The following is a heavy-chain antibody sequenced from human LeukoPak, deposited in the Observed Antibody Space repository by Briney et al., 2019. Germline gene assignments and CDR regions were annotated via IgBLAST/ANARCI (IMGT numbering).Heavy chain of an antibody. Sequence: PGGSLRLSCAASGFTFSTFAIHWVRQAPAKGLDWVAVISYDGSNKDYADSVKGRFTISRDNSKNTLYLQMNSLRAEDTAAYYCARAGYGDPHFDFWGQGTLVTVSS. J-gene: IGHJ4*02. D-gene: IGHD4-17*01. CDR3: ARAGYGDPHFDF. V-gene: IGHV3-30-3*01. CDR1: GFTFSTFA. CDR2: ISYDGSNK.